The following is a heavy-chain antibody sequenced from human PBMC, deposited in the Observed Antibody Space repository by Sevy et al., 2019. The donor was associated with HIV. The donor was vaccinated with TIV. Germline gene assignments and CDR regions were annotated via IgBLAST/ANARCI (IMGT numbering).Heavy chain of an antibody. Sequence: GGSLRLSCAASGFTFDDYAMHWVRQAPGKGLEWVSGISWNSGSIGYADSVKGRFTISRDNAKNSLYLQMNSLRAEETALYYCAKDITRSGWYGMDVWGQGTTVTVSS. CDR2: ISWNSGSI. CDR3: AKDITRSGWYGMDV. V-gene: IGHV3-9*01. D-gene: IGHD6-19*01. CDR1: GFTFDDYA. J-gene: IGHJ6*02.